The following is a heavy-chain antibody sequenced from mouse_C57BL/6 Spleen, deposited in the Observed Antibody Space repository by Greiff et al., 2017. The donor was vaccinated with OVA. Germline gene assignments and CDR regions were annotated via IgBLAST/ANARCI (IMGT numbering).Heavy chain of an antibody. D-gene: IGHD1-1*01. J-gene: IGHJ4*01. Sequence: EVQRVESEGGLVQPGSSMKLSCTASGFTFSDYYMAWVRQVPEKGLEWVANINYDGSSTYYLDSLKSRFIISRDNAKNILYLQMSSLKSEDTATYYCARKGYGSYYAMDYWGQGTSVTVSS. CDR3: ARKGYGSYYAMDY. CDR1: GFTFSDYY. V-gene: IGHV5-16*01. CDR2: INYDGSST.